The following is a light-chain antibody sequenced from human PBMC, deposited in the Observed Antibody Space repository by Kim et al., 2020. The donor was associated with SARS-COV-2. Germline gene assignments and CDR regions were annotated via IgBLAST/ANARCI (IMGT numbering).Light chain of an antibody. CDR3: QQYNNWPPT. CDR1: QSLSN. CDR2: GAS. J-gene: IGKJ1*01. V-gene: IGKV3-15*01. Sequence: EIVMTQSPATLSVSPGERATLSCRASQSLSNLAWYQQKPGQAPRLLIYGASTRATGMPARFSGSGSGTEFTLTISSLQSEDFAVYYCQQYNNWPPTFGQGTKVDIK.